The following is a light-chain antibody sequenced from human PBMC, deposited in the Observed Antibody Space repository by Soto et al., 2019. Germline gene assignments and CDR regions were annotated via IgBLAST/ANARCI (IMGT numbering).Light chain of an antibody. CDR2: GVS. Sequence: EIVLTQSPGTLSLSPGERATLSCRASQSVSSSYLAWYQQKPGQAPRLLIHGVSTRATGIPDRFSGSGSGTDFTLTISRLEPEDFAVYYCQQRSNWPLTFGGGTKVEIK. V-gene: IGKV3D-20*02. CDR3: QQRSNWPLT. CDR1: QSVSSSY. J-gene: IGKJ4*01.